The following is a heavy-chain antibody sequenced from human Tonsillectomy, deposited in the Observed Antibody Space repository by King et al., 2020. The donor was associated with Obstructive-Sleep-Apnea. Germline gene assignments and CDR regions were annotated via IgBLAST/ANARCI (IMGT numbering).Heavy chain of an antibody. CDR3: ARCLLSGSGSYSIRAFDS. V-gene: IGHV4-31*03. Sequence: QLQLQESGPGLVKPSQTLSLTCTVSGDSISSGGYSWSWIRQHPRKGLEWIGYIFYSGSTYYKPSLKSRVAISVDTSKNQFSLNVSSVTAADTAVYYCARCLLSGSGSYSIRAFDSWGQGTLVTVSS. CDR2: IFYSGST. CDR1: GDSISSGGYS. D-gene: IGHD3-10*01. J-gene: IGHJ4*02.